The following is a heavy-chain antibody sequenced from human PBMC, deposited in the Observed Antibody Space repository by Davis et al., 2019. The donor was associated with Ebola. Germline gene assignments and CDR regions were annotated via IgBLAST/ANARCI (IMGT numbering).Heavy chain of an antibody. CDR3: ARETLYSSSIWFDP. D-gene: IGHD6-6*01. Sequence: PSETLSLTCAVYGGSFSGYYWSWIRQPPGKGLEWIGEINHSGSTNYNPSLKSRVTISVDTSKNQFSLKLSSVTAADTAVYYCARETLYSSSIWFDPWGQGTLVTVSS. CDR2: INHSGST. J-gene: IGHJ5*02. V-gene: IGHV4-34*01. CDR1: GGSFSGYY.